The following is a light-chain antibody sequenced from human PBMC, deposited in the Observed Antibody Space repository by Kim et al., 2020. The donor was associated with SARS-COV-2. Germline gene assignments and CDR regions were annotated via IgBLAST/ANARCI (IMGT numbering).Light chain of an antibody. CDR3: QQYNSYSLT. V-gene: IGKV1-5*01. J-gene: IGKJ1*01. Sequence: ASVGDRVTIPCRASQSISSWLAWYQQKPGKAPKLLIYDASSLESGVPSRFSGSGSGTEFTLTISSLQPDDFATYYCQQYNSYSLTFGQGTKVDIK. CDR2: DAS. CDR1: QSISSW.